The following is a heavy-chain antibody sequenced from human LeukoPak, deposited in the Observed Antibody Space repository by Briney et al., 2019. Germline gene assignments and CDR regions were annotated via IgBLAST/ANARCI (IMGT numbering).Heavy chain of an antibody. Sequence: SETLSLTCAVFGGSFSSSYWSWIRQPPGKGLEWIGEINHRGSTNYNPSLKSRVTMSVDTSKNQFSLKLRSVTAADTAEYYCARHAYYYGSGADYWGQGTLVTVSS. CDR1: GGSFSSSY. CDR3: ARHAYYYGSGADY. V-gene: IGHV4-34*01. D-gene: IGHD3-10*01. J-gene: IGHJ4*02. CDR2: INHRGST.